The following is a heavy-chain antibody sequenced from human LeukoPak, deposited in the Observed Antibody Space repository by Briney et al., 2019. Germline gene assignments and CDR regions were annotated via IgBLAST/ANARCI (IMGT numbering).Heavy chain of an antibody. CDR3: ARGVPYYDILTGGSFDI. Sequence: PGGSLRLSCTASGFTFSNYAMHWVRQAPGKGLEYVSAISSGGGSTYYANSVKGRFTNSRDNSKNTLYLQMGSLRAEDMAVYYCARGVPYYDILTGGSFDIWGQGTMVTVSS. J-gene: IGHJ3*02. CDR2: ISSGGGST. D-gene: IGHD3-9*01. CDR1: GFTFSNYA. V-gene: IGHV3-64*01.